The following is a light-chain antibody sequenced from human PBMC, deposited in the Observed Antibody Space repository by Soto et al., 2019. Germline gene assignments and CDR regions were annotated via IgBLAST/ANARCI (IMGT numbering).Light chain of an antibody. V-gene: IGKV3-11*01. CDR2: DAS. J-gene: IGKJ1*01. Sequence: EIVLKQSPATLSLTPGERATLSFRASQSVSSYLAWYQQKPSQAPRLLIYDASNRATGIPARFSGSGSGTDFTLTISRLEPEDSAVYYCQQYGSSRTFGQGTKVDIK. CDR3: QQYGSSRT. CDR1: QSVSSY.